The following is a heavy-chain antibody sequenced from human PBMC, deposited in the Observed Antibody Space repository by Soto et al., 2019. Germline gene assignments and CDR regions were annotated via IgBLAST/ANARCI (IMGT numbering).Heavy chain of an antibody. CDR1: GYTFTGYY. V-gene: IGHV1-2*04. Sequence: ASVTVSCKASGYTFTGYYMHWVRPAPGQGLEWMGWINPNSGGTNYAQKFQGWVTITRDTSISTAYMELSRLRSDDTAVYYCARNFGSGSYPYYFDYWGQGTLVTVSS. J-gene: IGHJ4*02. CDR2: INPNSGGT. CDR3: ARNFGSGSYPYYFDY. D-gene: IGHD3-10*01.